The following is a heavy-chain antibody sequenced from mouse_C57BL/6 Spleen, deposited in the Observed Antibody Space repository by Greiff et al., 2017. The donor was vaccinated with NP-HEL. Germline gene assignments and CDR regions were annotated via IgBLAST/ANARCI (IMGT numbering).Heavy chain of an antibody. Sequence: EVQRVESGGGLVKPGGSLKLSCAASGFTFSDYGMHWVRQAPEKGLEWVAYISSGSSTIYYADTVKGRFTISRDNAKNTLFLQMTSLRSEDTAMYYCARKRTAQAMDYWGQGTSVTVSS. J-gene: IGHJ4*01. D-gene: IGHD3-2*02. CDR1: GFTFSDYG. CDR2: ISSGSSTI. CDR3: ARKRTAQAMDY. V-gene: IGHV5-17*01.